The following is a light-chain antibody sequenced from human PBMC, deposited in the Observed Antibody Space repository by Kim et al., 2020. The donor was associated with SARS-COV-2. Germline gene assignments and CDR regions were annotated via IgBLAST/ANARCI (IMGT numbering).Light chain of an antibody. J-gene: IGLJ2*01. Sequence: SSELTQDPAVSVAWGQTVRITCQGDSLRNYFASWYQQRPGQAPILVIYGKNSRPSGIPDRFSGSSSGSTASLTITGAQAEDEADYYCNSRDSNGNHLVFGGGTQLTDL. CDR1: SLRNYF. V-gene: IGLV3-19*01. CDR2: GKN. CDR3: NSRDSNGNHLV.